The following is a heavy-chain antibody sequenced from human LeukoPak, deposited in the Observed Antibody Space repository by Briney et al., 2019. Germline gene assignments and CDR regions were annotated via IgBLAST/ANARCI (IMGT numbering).Heavy chain of an antibody. V-gene: IGHV4-34*01. CDR3: ARGLGYGGYARGMTDY. J-gene: IGHJ4*02. D-gene: IGHD5-12*01. CDR1: GFTFSSYA. Sequence: PGGSLRLSCAASGFTFSSYAMSWVRQPPGKGLEWIGEINHSGSTNYNPSLKSRVTISVDTSKNQFSLKLSSVTAADTAVYYCARGLGYGGYARGMTDYWGQGTLVTVSS. CDR2: INHSGST.